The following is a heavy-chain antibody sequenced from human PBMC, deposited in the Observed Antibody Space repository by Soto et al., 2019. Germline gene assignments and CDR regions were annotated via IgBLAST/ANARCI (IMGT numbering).Heavy chain of an antibody. D-gene: IGHD6-13*01. Sequence: QVQLVQSGAEVKKPGASVKISCKASGYTFTRYTMNWVRQAPGQRLEWMGWINPDNGNTKSSQKFQDRVIITRDTSASTAYMGMSSLRSEDTAVYYCASGIATGQRDPWGQGTLVTVSS. V-gene: IGHV1-3*01. J-gene: IGHJ5*02. CDR2: INPDNGNT. CDR3: ASGIATGQRDP. CDR1: GYTFTRYT.